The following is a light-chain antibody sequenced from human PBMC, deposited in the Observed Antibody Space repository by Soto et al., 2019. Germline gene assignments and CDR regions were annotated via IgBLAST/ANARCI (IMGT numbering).Light chain of an antibody. CDR3: QQYNNWPRT. J-gene: IGKJ1*01. V-gene: IGKV3-15*01. Sequence: EIVMTQSPATLSVSPGERATLSCRASQSVSSNLAWYQQKPGQAPRLLIYGASTRATGIPARFSGSRSGTEFTLTISSLQSEDFAVYYCQQYNNWPRTF. CDR2: GAS. CDR1: QSVSSN.